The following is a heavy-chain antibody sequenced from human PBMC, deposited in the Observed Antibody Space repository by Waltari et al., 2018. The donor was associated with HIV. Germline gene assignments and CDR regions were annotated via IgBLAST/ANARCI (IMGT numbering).Heavy chain of an antibody. J-gene: IGHJ1*01. D-gene: IGHD3-9*01. CDR3: AREFRTLATSRFDV. CDR1: GYTFTSYT. Sequence: QVQLVQSESELRKPGTSVIISCKASGYTFTSYTINWVRQTPGRGLEWMGWVNTKTGNRRLAHNFTRRFDFSVDTSVSTARLQILDLQRDDAAVYFCAREFRTLATSRFDVWGQGTLLSVSS. V-gene: IGHV7-4-1*01. CDR2: VNTKTGNR.